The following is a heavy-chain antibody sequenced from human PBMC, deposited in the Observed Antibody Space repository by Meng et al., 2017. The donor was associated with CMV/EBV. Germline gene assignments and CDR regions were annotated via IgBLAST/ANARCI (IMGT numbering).Heavy chain of an antibody. J-gene: IGHJ5*01. Sequence: GESLKISCAASGYTFTGYYMHWVRQAPGQGLEWMGWINANSGGTNYAVKFQGRVTMTRDTSITTAYMELSRLRSDDTAVYYCARVTDFWSTPWGFDPWGQGTLVTVSS. CDR2: INANSGGT. CDR3: ARVTDFWSTPWGFDP. D-gene: IGHD3-3*01. V-gene: IGHV1-2*02. CDR1: GYTFTGYY.